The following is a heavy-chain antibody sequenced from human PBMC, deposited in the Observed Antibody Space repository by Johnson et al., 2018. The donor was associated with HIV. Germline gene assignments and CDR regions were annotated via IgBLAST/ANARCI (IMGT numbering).Heavy chain of an antibody. V-gene: IGHV3-30-3*01. CDR3: AREGGDGYSPSAFDI. D-gene: IGHD5-24*01. CDR1: GFSFSSFA. CDR2: ISYDGSNK. J-gene: IGHJ3*02. Sequence: QVQLVESGGGLVQPGGSLRLSCAASGFSFSSFAMHWVRQAPGKGLQWVAVISYDGSNKYYADSVKGRFTISIDNSKNTLYLQMNSLRAEDTAVYYCAREGGDGYSPSAFDIWGQGTMVTVSS.